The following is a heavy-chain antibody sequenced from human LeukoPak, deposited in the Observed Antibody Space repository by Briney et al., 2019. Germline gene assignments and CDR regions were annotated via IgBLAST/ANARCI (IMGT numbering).Heavy chain of an antibody. CDR2: IGSDAITK. CDR1: GFSFSSYS. D-gene: IGHD3-9*01. J-gene: IGHJ5*02. CDR3: ARGGGLRYFDWPLRFDP. V-gene: IGHV3-30*14. Sequence: HPGGSLRLSCTASGFSFSSYSMHWVRQAPGKGLEWVAVIGSDAITKYYADSVKGRFTISRDNSKNTLYLQMNSLRAEDTAVYYCARGGGLRYFDWPLRFDPWGQGTLVTVSS.